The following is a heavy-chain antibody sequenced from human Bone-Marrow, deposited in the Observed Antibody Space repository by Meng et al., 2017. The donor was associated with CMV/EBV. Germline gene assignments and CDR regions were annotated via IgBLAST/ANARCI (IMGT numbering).Heavy chain of an antibody. Sequence: SCAASGFTFSSYWMHWVRQAPGKGLVWVSRINREGSSTSYADSVKGRFTVSRDNGKNTLYLQMNSLSPEDTAVYYCSRGGLVGASDYWGQGTLVTVSS. CDR2: INREGSST. CDR3: SRGGLVGASDY. CDR1: GFTFSSYW. J-gene: IGHJ4*02. D-gene: IGHD1-26*01. V-gene: IGHV3-74*01.